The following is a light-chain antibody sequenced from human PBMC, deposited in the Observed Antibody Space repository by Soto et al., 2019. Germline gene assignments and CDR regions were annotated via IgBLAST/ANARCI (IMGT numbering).Light chain of an antibody. Sequence: MVIPQIPLPSRLPLGRPPPIPGRPIQSFLHRDGPTTRGWLQRRPGQPPRLLIYKVSNRLSGVPDRFSGSGAGTDFTLKISRVEADDVGVYYCMQATQFPPYTFGQGTKLEIE. CDR2: KVS. CDR1: QSFLHRDGPTT. V-gene: IGKV2-24*01. CDR3: MQATQFPPYT. J-gene: IGKJ2*01.